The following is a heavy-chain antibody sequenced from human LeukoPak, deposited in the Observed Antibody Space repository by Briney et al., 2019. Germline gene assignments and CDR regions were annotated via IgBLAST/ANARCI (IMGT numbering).Heavy chain of an antibody. CDR1: GGSISSGDYY. CDR3: ARKSMVRGVVSFFDY. CDR2: IYYSGST. D-gene: IGHD3-10*01. J-gene: IGHJ4*02. V-gene: IGHV4-30-4*01. Sequence: PSQTLSLTCTVSGGSISSGDYYWSWIRQPPGKGLEWIGYIYYSGSTYYNPSLKSRVTISVDTSKNQFSVKLSSVTAADTAVYYCARKSMVRGVVSFFDYWGQGTLVTVSS.